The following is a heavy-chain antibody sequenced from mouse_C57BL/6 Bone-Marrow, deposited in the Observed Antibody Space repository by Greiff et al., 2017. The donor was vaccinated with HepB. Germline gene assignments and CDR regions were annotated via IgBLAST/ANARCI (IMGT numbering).Heavy chain of an antibody. CDR1: GYSFTDYN. V-gene: IGHV1-39*01. Sequence: EVQVVESGPELVKPGASVKISCKASGYSFTDYNMNWVKQSNGKSLEWIGVINPNYGTTSYNQKFKGKATLTVDQSSSTAYMQLNSLTSEDSAVYYCARENLYDYDGDWFAYWGQGTLVTVSA. D-gene: IGHD2-4*01. CDR2: INPNYGTT. J-gene: IGHJ3*01. CDR3: ARENLYDYDGDWFAY.